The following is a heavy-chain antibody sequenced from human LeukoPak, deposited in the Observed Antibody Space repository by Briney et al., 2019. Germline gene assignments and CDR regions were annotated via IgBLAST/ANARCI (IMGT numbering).Heavy chain of an antibody. D-gene: IGHD5-18*01. CDR3: ARERGYSYGRTSDAFDI. CDR1: GFTFSSYA. CDR2: ISYDGSNK. J-gene: IGHJ3*02. Sequence: PGRSLRLSCAASGFTFSSYATHWVRQAPGKGLEWVAVISYDGSNKYYADSVKGRFTISRDNSKNTLYLQMNSLRAEDTAVYYCARERGYSYGRTSDAFDIWGQGTMVTVSS. V-gene: IGHV3-30-3*01.